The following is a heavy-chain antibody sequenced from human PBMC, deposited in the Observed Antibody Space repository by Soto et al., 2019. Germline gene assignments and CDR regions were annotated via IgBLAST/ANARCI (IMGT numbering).Heavy chain of an antibody. V-gene: IGHV1-2*02. D-gene: IGHD2-2*01. J-gene: IGHJ6*02. Sequence: QVQLVQSGAEVKKPGASVKVSCKASGYTFTSYAMHWVRQAPGQGLEWMGWINPNSGGTNYAQKFQGRVTMTRDTSISTAYMELSRLRSDDTAVYYCARVVPAAIPLGMDVWGQGTTVTVSS. CDR1: GYTFTSYA. CDR2: INPNSGGT. CDR3: ARVVPAAIPLGMDV.